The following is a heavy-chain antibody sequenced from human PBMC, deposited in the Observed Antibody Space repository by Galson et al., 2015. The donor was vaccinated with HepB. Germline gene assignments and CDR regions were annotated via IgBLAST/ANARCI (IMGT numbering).Heavy chain of an antibody. V-gene: IGHV3-48*01. CDR1: EFSFSSHS. D-gene: IGHD1-26*01. CDR3: ASAKVGTTYFDY. CDR2: IDRSSDTI. Sequence: SLRLSCAACEFSFSSHSMNWVRQAPGKGLEWISYIDRSSDTIYYADSVKGRFTVSRDNAKNSLYLQIDSLRPEDTAVYYCASAKVGTTYFDYWGQGTLVTVSS. J-gene: IGHJ4*02.